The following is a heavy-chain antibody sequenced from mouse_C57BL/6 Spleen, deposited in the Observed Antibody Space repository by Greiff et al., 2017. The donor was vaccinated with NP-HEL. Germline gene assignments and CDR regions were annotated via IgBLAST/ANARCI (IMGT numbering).Heavy chain of an antibody. Sequence: VQLQQPGAELVKPGASVKLSCKASGYTFTSYWMHWVKQRPGQGLEWIGMIHPNSGSTNYNEKFKSKATLTVDKSSSTAYMQLSSLTSEDSAVYYCANHYYGSSYPFAYWGQGTLVTVSA. J-gene: IGHJ3*01. D-gene: IGHD1-1*01. CDR2: IHPNSGST. CDR3: ANHYYGSSYPFAY. CDR1: GYTFTSYW. V-gene: IGHV1-64*01.